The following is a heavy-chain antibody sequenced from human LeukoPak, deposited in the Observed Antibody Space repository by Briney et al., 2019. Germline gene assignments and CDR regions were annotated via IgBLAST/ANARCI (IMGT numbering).Heavy chain of an antibody. CDR2: LSGTGGLT. J-gene: IGHJ4*02. CDR1: GFTFSDYA. Sequence: GGSLRLSCAGSGFTFSDYAMSWVRQAPGKGLEWVSVLSGTGGLTYYADSVKGRFTISRDNSKNTLYLQMNSLKTEDTAVYYCTTGGYGGQFDYWGQGTLVTVSS. CDR3: TTGGYGGQFDY. D-gene: IGHD5-12*01. V-gene: IGHV3-23*01.